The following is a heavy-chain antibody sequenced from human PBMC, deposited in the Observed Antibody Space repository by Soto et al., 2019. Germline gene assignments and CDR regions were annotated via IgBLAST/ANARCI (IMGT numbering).Heavy chain of an antibody. D-gene: IGHD5-18*01. CDR2: ISAYNGNT. J-gene: IGHJ6*02. V-gene: IGHV1-18*01. CDR3: ARALGYSYGYSVGYYGMDV. CDR1: GYTFTSNG. Sequence: QVQLVQSGAEVKKPGASVKVSCKASGYTFTSNGISWVRQAPGQGLDWMGWISAYNGNTNYAQKLQGRVTMTTDKSTSTAYMELRSLRSDDTAVYYCARALGYSYGYSVGYYGMDVWGQGTTVTVSS.